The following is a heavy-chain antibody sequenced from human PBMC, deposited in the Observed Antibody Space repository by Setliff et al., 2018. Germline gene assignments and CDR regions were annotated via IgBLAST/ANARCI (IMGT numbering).Heavy chain of an antibody. V-gene: IGHV5-51*01. D-gene: IGHD6-25*01. CDR1: GYSFPSYW. Sequence: PGESLKISCKASGYSFPSYWIGWVRQVPGKGLEWMGIIYPGDSHTRYSPSFQGQVTISADKSILTALLQWTYLKASDSAMYYCARLGRNNSAPPGDYWGQGTLVTVSS. CDR3: ARLGRNNSAPPGDY. J-gene: IGHJ4*02. CDR2: IYPGDSHT.